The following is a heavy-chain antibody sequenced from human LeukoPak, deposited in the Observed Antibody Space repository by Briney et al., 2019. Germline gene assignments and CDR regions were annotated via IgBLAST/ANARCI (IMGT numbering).Heavy chain of an antibody. D-gene: IGHD3-9*01. CDR2: IDYDSYHI. Sequence: GGSLRLSCAASGFTFSNSAMNWVRQVPGKGLEWVSSIDYDSYHIYYAASVRGRFTISRDKARNSVYMQMNSLRVEDTAVYYCARDPLRYLRVGHYDYWGQGTLVAVSS. J-gene: IGHJ4*02. CDR3: ARDPLRYLRVGHYDY. V-gene: IGHV3-21*01. CDR1: GFTFSNSA.